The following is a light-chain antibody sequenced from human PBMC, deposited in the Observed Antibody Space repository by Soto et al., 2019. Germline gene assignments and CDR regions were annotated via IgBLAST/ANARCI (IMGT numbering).Light chain of an antibody. CDR3: QQRTNWPPYT. Sequence: EIVLTQSPGTLSLSPGERATLSCRASQSVSSGYLAWYQQKPGQAPRLLIHGASSRATGIPDRFSDSGSGTDFTLPISSLDFEDSAVYYCQQRTNWPPYTFGQGTKLEIK. J-gene: IGKJ2*01. CDR2: GAS. V-gene: IGKV3D-20*02. CDR1: QSVSSGY.